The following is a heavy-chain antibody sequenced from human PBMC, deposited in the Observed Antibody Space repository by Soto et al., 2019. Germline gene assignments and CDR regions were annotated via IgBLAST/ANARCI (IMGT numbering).Heavy chain of an antibody. D-gene: IGHD4-17*01. J-gene: IGHJ4*02. Sequence: GGSLRLSCAASGFAFSSYAMSWVRQAPGKGLEWVSAISGSGGSTYHADSVKGRFTISRDNSKNTLYLQMNSLRAEDTAVYYCAKLRYGGNSAYFDYWGQGTLVTAPQ. V-gene: IGHV3-23*01. CDR3: AKLRYGGNSAYFDY. CDR2: ISGSGGST. CDR1: GFAFSSYA.